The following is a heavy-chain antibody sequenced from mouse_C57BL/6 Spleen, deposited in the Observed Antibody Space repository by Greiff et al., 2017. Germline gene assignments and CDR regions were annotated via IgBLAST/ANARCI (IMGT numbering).Heavy chain of an antibody. Sequence: DVHLVESGGGLVKPGGSLKLSCAASGFTFSDYGMHWVRQAPEKGLEWVAYISSGSSTIYYADTVKGRFTISRDNAKNTLFLQMTSLRSEDTAMYYCARDYQSNGVFDYWGQGTTLTVSS. CDR3: ARDYQSNGVFDY. V-gene: IGHV5-17*01. CDR2: ISSGSSTI. CDR1: GFTFSDYG. J-gene: IGHJ2*01. D-gene: IGHD5-5*01.